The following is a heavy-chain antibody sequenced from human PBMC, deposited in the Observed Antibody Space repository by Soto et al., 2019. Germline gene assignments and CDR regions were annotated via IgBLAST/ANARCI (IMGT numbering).Heavy chain of an antibody. CDR1: GYSISSGYY. Sequence: SETLSLTCAVSGYSISSGYYWGWIRQPPGKGLEWIGSIYHSGSTNYNPSLKSRVTISVDTSKNQFSLKLSSVTAADTAVYYCARGTRYCSSTSCPGNWFDPWGQGTLVTVSS. CDR2: IYHSGST. D-gene: IGHD2-2*01. V-gene: IGHV4-38-2*01. J-gene: IGHJ5*02. CDR3: ARGTRYCSSTSCPGNWFDP.